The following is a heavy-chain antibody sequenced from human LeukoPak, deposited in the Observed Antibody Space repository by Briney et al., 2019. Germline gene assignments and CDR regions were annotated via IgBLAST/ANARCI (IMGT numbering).Heavy chain of an antibody. CDR2: IYYSGST. J-gene: IGHJ4*02. CDR1: GGSISSHY. D-gene: IGHD4-11*01. CDR3: VLTTVKNFDY. Sequence: PSETLSLTCTVSGGSISSHYWSWIRQPPGKGLEWIGYIYYSGSTNYNPSLKSRVTISVDTSKNQFSLKLSSVTAADTAVYYCVLTTVKNFDYWGQGTLVTVSS. V-gene: IGHV4-59*11.